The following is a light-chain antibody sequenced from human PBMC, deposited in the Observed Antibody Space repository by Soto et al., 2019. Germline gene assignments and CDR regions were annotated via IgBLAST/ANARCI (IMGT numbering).Light chain of an antibody. CDR2: GAS. CDR1: QSVSSSY. J-gene: IGKJ5*01. V-gene: IGKV3-20*01. CDR3: QHYDSLTIT. Sequence: EIVLTQPPGTLSLSPGDRATLCCRASQSVSSSYLAWYQQKPGQPPRLLIYGASSRATGIPDRFSGSWSGTDCTLTISRLEPEDVSVFYCQHYDSLTITLAQGTRLEI.